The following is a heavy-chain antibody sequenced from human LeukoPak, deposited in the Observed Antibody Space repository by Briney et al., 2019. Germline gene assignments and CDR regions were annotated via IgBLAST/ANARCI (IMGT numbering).Heavy chain of an antibody. D-gene: IGHD3-22*01. CDR3: ASGSDSSGYYPVSFDY. Sequence: GGSLRLSCAASGFTFSTYTMNWVRQAPGKGLEWVSSISRSSSYIYYADSVKGRFTISSDNAKNSLYLQMNSLRAEDTAVYYCASGSDSSGYYPVSFDYWGQGTLVTVSS. CDR1: GFTFSTYT. CDR2: ISRSSSYI. J-gene: IGHJ4*02. V-gene: IGHV3-21*01.